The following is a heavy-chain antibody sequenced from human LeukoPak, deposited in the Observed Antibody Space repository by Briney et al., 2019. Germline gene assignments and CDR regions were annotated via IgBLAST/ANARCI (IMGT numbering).Heavy chain of an antibody. J-gene: IGHJ4*02. CDR1: GFTFSSHA. V-gene: IGHV3-23*01. D-gene: IGHD3-10*01. CDR2: IGGSGKNT. Sequence: GSLRLSCAASGFTFSSHAMSWVRRAPGKGLEWVSSIGGSGKNTFYADAVKGRFTISRDNSKDTLYLPMNSLRAEDTAVYYCAKDLETINPTMDWGQGTLVTVSS. CDR3: AKDLETINPTMD.